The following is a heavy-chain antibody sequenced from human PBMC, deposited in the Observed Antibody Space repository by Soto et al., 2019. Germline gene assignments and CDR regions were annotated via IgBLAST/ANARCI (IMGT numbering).Heavy chain of an antibody. CDR2: INHSGST. D-gene: IGHD2-2*01. Sequence: QVQLQQWGAGLLKPSETLSLTCAVYGGSFSGYYWSWIRQPPGKGLEWIGEINHSGSTNYNPSLKSRVTISVDTSKNQFSLKLSSVTAADTAVYYCARAPGRNQLLYYYSYYMDVWGKGTTVTVSS. J-gene: IGHJ6*03. CDR1: GGSFSGYY. CDR3: ARAPGRNQLLYYYSYYMDV. V-gene: IGHV4-34*01.